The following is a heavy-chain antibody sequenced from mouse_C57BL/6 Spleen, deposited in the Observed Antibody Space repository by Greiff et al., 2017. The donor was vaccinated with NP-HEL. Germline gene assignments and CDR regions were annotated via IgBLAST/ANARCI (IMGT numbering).Heavy chain of an antibody. CDR1: GYTFTSYW. CDR3: ARFTTVVARYFEV. Sequence: QVQLKQPGAELVRPGSSVKLSCKASGYTFTSYWMDWVKQRPGQGLEWIGNIYPSDSETHYNQKFKDKATLTVDKSSSPAYMQLSSLTSEDSAVYYCARFTTVVARYFEVWGTGATVTVSS. CDR2: IYPSDSET. D-gene: IGHD1-1*01. J-gene: IGHJ1*03. V-gene: IGHV1-61*01.